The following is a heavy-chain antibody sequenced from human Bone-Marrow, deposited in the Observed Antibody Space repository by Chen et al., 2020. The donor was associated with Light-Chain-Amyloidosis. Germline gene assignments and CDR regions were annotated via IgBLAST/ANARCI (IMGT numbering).Heavy chain of an antibody. CDR2: IYADDSDI. CDR1: GYSYPNYW. V-gene: IGHV5-51*01. CDR3: VRGGLSYKYYFEY. Sequence: EVQLVQSGAEVKKPGESLKISCKASGYSYPNYWIGWVRKMPGKGLEWMGIIYADDSDIIYSPSFQGQVTISADKSITTAYLQWSTLKASDSVMYYCVRGGLSYKYYFEYWGQGTLVTVSS. J-gene: IGHJ4*02. D-gene: IGHD2-15*01.